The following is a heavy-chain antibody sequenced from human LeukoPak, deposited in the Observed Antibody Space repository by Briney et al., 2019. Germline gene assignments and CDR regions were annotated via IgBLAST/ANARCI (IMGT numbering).Heavy chain of an antibody. J-gene: IGHJ4*02. V-gene: IGHV3-23*01. D-gene: IGHD7-27*01. CDR2: ITTSDGNT. Sequence: GGSLRLSCAASGFTFSSYTMSCVRQAPGKGLEWVSTITTSDGNTYYADSVKGRFTVSRDNSKNTLFLQMNSLRAEDTAVYYCAKDGGLWVSAHWGDSWGRGTLVAVSS. CDR3: AKDGGLWVSAHWGDS. CDR1: GFTFSSYT.